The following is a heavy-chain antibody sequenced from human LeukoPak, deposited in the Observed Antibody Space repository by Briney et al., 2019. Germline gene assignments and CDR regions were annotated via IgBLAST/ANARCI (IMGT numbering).Heavy chain of an antibody. D-gene: IGHD2-2*01. CDR3: AREKLSTSWYGGSRDYRHYFYGMDV. CDR2: IYYSGTT. CDR1: GDSFTTYY. Sequence: KTSETLSLTCSLSGDSFTTYYWSWLRQPPGKGLEWIGYIYYSGTTNYNPSLETRATISIDRPKNRFSPKLASVTAADTAVYYCAREKLSTSWYGGSRDYRHYFYGMDVWGQGTTVTVSS. J-gene: IGHJ6*02. V-gene: IGHV4-59*01.